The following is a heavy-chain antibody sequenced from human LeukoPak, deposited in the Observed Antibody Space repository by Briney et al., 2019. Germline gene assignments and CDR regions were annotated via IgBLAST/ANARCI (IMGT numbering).Heavy chain of an antibody. D-gene: IGHD3-3*01. CDR2: IYWNDDK. J-gene: IGHJ4*02. CDR1: GFSLSTRGVG. V-gene: IGHV2-5*01. Sequence: SGPTLVNPTQTLTLTCTFSGFSLSTRGVGVGWIRQPPGKALEWLALIYWNDDKRYSPSLKSRLTITKDTSKNQVVLTMTNMDPVDTATYYCAHRLNDFWSGYYTPFCDYWGQGTLVTVSS. CDR3: AHRLNDFWSGYYTPFCDY.